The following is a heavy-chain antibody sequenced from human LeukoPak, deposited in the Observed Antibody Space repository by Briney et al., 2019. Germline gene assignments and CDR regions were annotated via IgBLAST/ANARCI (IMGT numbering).Heavy chain of an antibody. J-gene: IGHJ4*02. CDR2: IYYSGST. D-gene: IGHD1-26*01. CDR3: ARVLVGATACDY. Sequence: PSETLSLPCTVSGGSISSSSYYWGWIRQPPGKGLEWIGSIYYSGSTYYNPSLKSRVTISVDTSKNQFSLKLSSVTAADTAVYYCARVLVGATACDYWGQGILVTVSS. CDR1: GGSISSSSYY. V-gene: IGHV4-39*07.